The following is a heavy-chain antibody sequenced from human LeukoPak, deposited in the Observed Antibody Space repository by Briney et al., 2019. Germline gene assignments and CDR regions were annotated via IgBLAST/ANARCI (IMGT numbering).Heavy chain of an antibody. CDR1: GGSISSYY. D-gene: IGHD3-10*01. V-gene: IGHV4-59*01. Sequence: SETLSLTSTVSGGSISSYYWSWIRRPPGKGLEWIGYIYYSGYTNYNPSLKSRVTISVDTYKSQFSVKLSSVTDADTAVYYCARTTMVRGTYYMDVWGKGTTVTISS. CDR2: IYYSGYT. J-gene: IGHJ6*03. CDR3: ARTTMVRGTYYMDV.